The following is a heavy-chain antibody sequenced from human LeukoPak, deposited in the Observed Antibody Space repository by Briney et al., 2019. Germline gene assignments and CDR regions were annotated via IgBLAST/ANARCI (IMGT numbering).Heavy chain of an antibody. V-gene: IGHV3-30*18. Sequence: GGSLRLSCAASGFTFSSYGMHGVRQAPGKGLEWVAVISYDGSFIYYADSVKGRFTISRDDSKNTLHLQMNSLRAEDTAVYYCAKDPNTEVVPAAHFDYWGQGTLVTVSS. D-gene: IGHD2-2*01. J-gene: IGHJ4*02. CDR3: AKDPNTEVVPAAHFDY. CDR2: ISYDGSFI. CDR1: GFTFSSYG.